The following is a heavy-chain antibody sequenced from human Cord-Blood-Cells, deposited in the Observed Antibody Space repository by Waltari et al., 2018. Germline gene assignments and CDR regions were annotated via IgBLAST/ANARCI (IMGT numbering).Heavy chain of an antibody. J-gene: IGHJ6*02. V-gene: IGHV3-30-3*01. Sequence: GESGGGVVQPGRELRLSCAASGFTFSSYAMHWVRQAPGKGLEWVAVISYDGSNKYYADSVKGRFTISRDNSKNTLYLQMNSLRAEDTAVYYCAREGGSNSSSSMWENYYGMDVWGQGTTVTVSS. CDR2: ISYDGSNK. CDR1: GFTFSSYA. D-gene: IGHD6-6*01. CDR3: AREGGSNSSSSMWENYYGMDV.